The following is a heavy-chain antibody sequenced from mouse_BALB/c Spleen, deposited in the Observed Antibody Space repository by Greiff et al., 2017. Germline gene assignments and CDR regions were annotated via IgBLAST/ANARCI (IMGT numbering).Heavy chain of an antibody. D-gene: IGHD2-14*01. Sequence: QVQLKQSGAELVKPGASVKLSCKASGYTFTSYYMYWVKQRPGQGLEWIGEINPSNGGTNFNEKFKSKATLTVDKSSSTAYMQLSSLTSEDSAVYYYTRDYRYDWFAYWGQGTLVTVSA. CDR3: TRDYRYDWFAY. J-gene: IGHJ3*01. V-gene: IGHV1S81*02. CDR1: GYTFTSYY. CDR2: INPSNGGT.